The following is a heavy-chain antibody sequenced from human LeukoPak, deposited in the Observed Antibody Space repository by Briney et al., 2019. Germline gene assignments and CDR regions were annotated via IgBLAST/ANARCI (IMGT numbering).Heavy chain of an antibody. V-gene: IGHV4-59*01. Sequence: SETLSLTCTVSSGSISSYYWSWIRQPPGKGLEWIGYIYYSGSTKYNPSLKSRVTISVATSKNQFSLKLSSVTAADTAVYYCARSYSSGFDYWGQGTLVTVSS. D-gene: IGHD6-19*01. CDR1: SGSISSYY. CDR3: ARSYSSGFDY. J-gene: IGHJ4*02. CDR2: IYYSGST.